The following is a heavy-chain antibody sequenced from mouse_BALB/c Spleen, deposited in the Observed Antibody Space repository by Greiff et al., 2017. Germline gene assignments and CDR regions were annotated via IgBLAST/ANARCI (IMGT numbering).Heavy chain of an antibody. CDR1: GFSFTDYY. CDR2: IRNKANGYTT. D-gene: IGHD3-3*01. CDR3: ARGDYYYAMDY. J-gene: IGHJ4*01. Sequence: EVKLMASGAGLVQPGGSLRISCATSGFSFTDYYMSWVRQPPGKALAWLGFIRNKANGYTTEYSASVKGRFTISRANSQSILYLQMNTLRAEDIATYCCARGDYYYAMDYWGQGTAVTVSS. V-gene: IGHV7-3*02.